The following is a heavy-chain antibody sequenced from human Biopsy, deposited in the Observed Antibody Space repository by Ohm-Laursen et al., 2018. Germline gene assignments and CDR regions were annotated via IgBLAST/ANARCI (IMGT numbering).Heavy chain of an antibody. D-gene: IGHD5/OR15-5a*01. CDR2: ISDGGTTI. J-gene: IGHJ3*01. CDR1: GFPFSDYY. CDR3: VREMSHESTIRDSFDL. V-gene: IGHV3-11*04. Sequence: SLRLSCTASGFPFSDYYMRWIRQAPGKGLDWVSYISDGGTTIYYADSVKGRFTTSRDNAKDSLFLQMNSLRVEDTAVYYCVREMSHESTIRDSFDLWGQGTMVTVSS.